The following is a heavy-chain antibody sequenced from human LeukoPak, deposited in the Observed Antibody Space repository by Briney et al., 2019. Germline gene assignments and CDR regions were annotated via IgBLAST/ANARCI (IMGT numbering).Heavy chain of an antibody. CDR2: ISSGGITI. D-gene: IGHD6-19*01. J-gene: IGHJ4*02. Sequence: GGSLRLSCAASGFTFSDYYMSWIRQAPGKGLEWVTYISSGGITIYYADSVKGRFTISRDNANNSLYLQMNSLRAEDTAVYYCATGYSSGWYWGQGTLVTVSS. CDR1: GFTFSDYY. V-gene: IGHV3-11*01. CDR3: ATGYSSGWY.